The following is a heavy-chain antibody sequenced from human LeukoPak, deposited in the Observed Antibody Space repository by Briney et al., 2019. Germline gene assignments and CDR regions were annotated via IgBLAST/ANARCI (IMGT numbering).Heavy chain of an antibody. V-gene: IGHV1-8*01. CDR3: TTRAADPRGLVVGLAP. CDR2: MNPNSGNT. Sequence: ASVKVSCKASGYTFTSYDINWVRQATGQGLEWMGWMNPNSGNTGYAQKFQGRVTMTRNTSISTAYMELSSLRSEDTAVYYCTTRAADPRGLVVGLAPWGQGTLVTVSS. J-gene: IGHJ5*02. CDR1: GYTFTSYD. D-gene: IGHD3-22*01.